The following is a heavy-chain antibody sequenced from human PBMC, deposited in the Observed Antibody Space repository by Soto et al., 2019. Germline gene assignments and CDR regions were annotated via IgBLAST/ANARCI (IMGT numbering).Heavy chain of an antibody. V-gene: IGHV1-2*04. CDR2: INPNSGGT. J-gene: IGHJ4*03. Sequence: ASVKVSCKASGYTFTGYYMHWVRQAPGQGLEWMGWINPNSGGTNYAQKFQGWVTMTRDTSISTAYMELSRLRSDDTAVYYCARGMGVRGVTWNADSDTWCQGAMVTVSA. D-gene: IGHD3-10*01. CDR1: GYTFTGYY. CDR3: ARGMGVRGVTWNADSDT.